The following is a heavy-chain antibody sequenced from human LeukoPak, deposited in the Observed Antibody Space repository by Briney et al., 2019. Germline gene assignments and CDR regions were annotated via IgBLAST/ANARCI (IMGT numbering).Heavy chain of an antibody. CDR2: ISGSGGST. J-gene: IGHJ4*02. CDR1: GFTFSSYA. V-gene: IGHV3-23*01. CDR3: VRTSPIDY. Sequence: GGSLGLSCAASGFTFSSYAMSWVRQAPGKGLEWVSAISGSGGSTYYADSVKGRFTISRDNSKNTLYLQISSLRVEDTAMYYCVRTSPIDYWGQGTLVSVSS. D-gene: IGHD2-2*01.